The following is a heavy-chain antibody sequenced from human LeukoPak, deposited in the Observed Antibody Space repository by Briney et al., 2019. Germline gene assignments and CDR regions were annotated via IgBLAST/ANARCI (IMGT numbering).Heavy chain of an antibody. D-gene: IGHD6-19*01. CDR3: ARARLAVSGNYFEN. V-gene: IGHV3-7*04. CDR1: GFTLSTYW. Sequence: PGGSLRLSCAASGFTLSTYWMSWVRQAPGKGLEWVANIKEDGSEKYYVDSVKGRFTISRDNAKNPLYLQMNSLRVEDTAVYHCARARLAVSGNYFENWGQGTLVTVSS. CDR2: IKEDGSEK. J-gene: IGHJ4*02.